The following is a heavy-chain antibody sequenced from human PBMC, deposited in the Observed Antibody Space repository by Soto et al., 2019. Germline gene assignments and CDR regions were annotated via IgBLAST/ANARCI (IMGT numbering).Heavy chain of an antibody. V-gene: IGHV1-8*01. CDR2: MNPNSGNT. CDR3: ASGPPYYYDSSGYYFSYGMDV. Sequence: QVQLVQSGAEVKKPGASVKVSCKASGYTFTSYDINWVRQATGQGLEWMGWMNPNSGNTGYAQKFQGRVTMTRNTSISTGYVELSSLRSEDTAVYYCASGPPYYYDSSGYYFSYGMDVWGQGTTVTVSS. D-gene: IGHD3-22*01. CDR1: GYTFTSYD. J-gene: IGHJ6*02.